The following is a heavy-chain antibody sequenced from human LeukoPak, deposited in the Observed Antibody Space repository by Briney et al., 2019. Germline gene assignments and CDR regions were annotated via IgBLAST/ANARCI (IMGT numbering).Heavy chain of an antibody. Sequence: SETLSLTCAVSGGSISSGDYSWSWIRQPPGKGLEWIGYIYYTDTYYNPSLKSRVTISLDTSKNQFSLKLSSVTAADTAVYYCASHSGGYAYWGQGTLVTVSS. D-gene: IGHD5-12*01. V-gene: IGHV4-30-4*07. CDR1: GGSISSGDYS. CDR2: IYYTDT. J-gene: IGHJ4*02. CDR3: ASHSGGYAY.